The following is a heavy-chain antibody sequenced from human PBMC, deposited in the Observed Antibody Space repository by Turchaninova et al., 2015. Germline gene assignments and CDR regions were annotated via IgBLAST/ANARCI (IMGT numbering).Heavy chain of an antibody. V-gene: IGHV4-38-2*01. Sequence: QVQLQESGPGLVKPSETLSLTCAASDYSISYGYYWGWIRQPPGRGLEWIGNIYYSGITYYNPTLKSRVTISVDTSKNQFSLKLTSVTAADTALYYCARQGHGSGPNWFDLWGQGTLVTVSS. D-gene: IGHD6-25*01. CDR2: IYYSGIT. CDR3: ARQGHGSGPNWFDL. J-gene: IGHJ5*02. CDR1: DYSISYGYY.